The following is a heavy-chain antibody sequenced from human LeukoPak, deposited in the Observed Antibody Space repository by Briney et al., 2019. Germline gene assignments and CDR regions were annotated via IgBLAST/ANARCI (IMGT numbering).Heavy chain of an antibody. J-gene: IGHJ4*02. CDR3: ARTIIEIYGSFEYYFDL. CDR2: ISISGATI. D-gene: IGHD3-3*01. Sequence: GGSLRLSCAASGFTFSDNYMSWIRQAPGKGLEWVSFISISGATIHYADSVRGRLTISRDNAKNSLYLQMNSLRAEDTAMYYCARTIIEIYGSFEYYFDLWGQGTLVTVSS. CDR1: GFTFSDNY. V-gene: IGHV3-11*01.